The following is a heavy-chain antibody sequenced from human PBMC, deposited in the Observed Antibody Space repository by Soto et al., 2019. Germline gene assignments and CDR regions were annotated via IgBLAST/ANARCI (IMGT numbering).Heavy chain of an antibody. Sequence: PGGSLRLSCAASGFTLRTYGMHWVRQALGRGLEWVAVVWYDGSKKYYADSVKGRFTVSRDNSKNTLYLQMNSLRAEDTAVYYCARPLEQWQLGFGMDVWGQGSPVTVSS. J-gene: IGHJ6*01. D-gene: IGHD6-19*01. V-gene: IGHV3-33*01. CDR2: VWYDGSKK. CDR1: GFTLRTYG. CDR3: ARPLEQWQLGFGMDV.